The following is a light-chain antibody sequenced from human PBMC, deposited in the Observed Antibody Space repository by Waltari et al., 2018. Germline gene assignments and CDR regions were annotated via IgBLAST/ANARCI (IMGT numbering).Light chain of an antibody. J-gene: IGLJ3*02. V-gene: IGLV2-11*01. CDR3: CSCVGRNIYWV. CDR2: DIN. CDR1: SSDVGANNF. Sequence: QSALTQPRSVSGSPGQSVTISCTGTSSDVGANNFVSWYQHHPDKAPKLIIYDINKRPSGFPDRSSGSKSGNTATLTISGLQAEDEADYYCCSCVGRNIYWVFGGGTKLTVL.